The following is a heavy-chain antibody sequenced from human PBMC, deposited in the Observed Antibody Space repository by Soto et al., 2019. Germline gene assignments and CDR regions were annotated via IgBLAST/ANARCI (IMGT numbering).Heavy chain of an antibody. V-gene: IGHV1-3*05. J-gene: IGHJ6*02. CDR1: GYTFTSYA. CDR2: INAGNGNT. Sequence: QVQLVQSGAEEKKPGASVKVSCKASGYTFTSYAMHWVRQAPGQRLEWMGWINAGNGNTKYSQKFQGRDTITRDTSASTADMELSSLRSEDTAVYYCASSYCSGGRCSELYYYGMDVWGQGTTVTVSS. D-gene: IGHD2-15*01. CDR3: ASSYCSGGRCSELYYYGMDV.